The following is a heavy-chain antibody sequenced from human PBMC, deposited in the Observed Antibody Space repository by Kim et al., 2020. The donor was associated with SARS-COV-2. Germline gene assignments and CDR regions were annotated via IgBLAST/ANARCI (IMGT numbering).Heavy chain of an antibody. Sequence: KGRVTISVDTSKNQFSLKLSSVTAADTAVYYCARHDLIPGIAAAVFAFDIWGQGTMVTVSS. D-gene: IGHD6-13*01. J-gene: IGHJ3*02. CDR3: ARHDLIPGIAAAVFAFDI. V-gene: IGHV4-39*01.